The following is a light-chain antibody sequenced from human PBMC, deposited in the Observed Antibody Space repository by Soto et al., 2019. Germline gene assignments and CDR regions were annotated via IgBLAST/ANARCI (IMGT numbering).Light chain of an antibody. CDR2: GAS. J-gene: IGKJ1*01. CDR1: PSVSSSY. Sequence: EIVLTRGRGTLSLSPKERDTLSCRAKPSVSSSYLAWYQQKPGQAPRLVIYGASSRATGIPDRFSGSGSGTDFTLAISRLEPEDFAVYYCQQYGSSPPQTFGQGTKVDIK. V-gene: IGKV3-20*01. CDR3: QQYGSSPPQT.